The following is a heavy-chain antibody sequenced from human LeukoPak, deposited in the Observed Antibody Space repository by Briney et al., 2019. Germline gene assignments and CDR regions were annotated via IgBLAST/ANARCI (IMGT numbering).Heavy chain of an antibody. CDR1: GFTFSSYG. CDR2: IWYDGSNK. J-gene: IGHJ4*02. Sequence: GGSLRLSCAASGFTFSSYGMHWVRQAPGKGLEWVAVIWYDGSNKYYADSVKGRFTISRDNSKNTLYPQMNGLRAEDTAVYYCAREGDYVWGSYRYLNYWGQGTLVTVSS. CDR3: AREGDYVWGSYRYLNY. V-gene: IGHV3-33*01. D-gene: IGHD3-16*02.